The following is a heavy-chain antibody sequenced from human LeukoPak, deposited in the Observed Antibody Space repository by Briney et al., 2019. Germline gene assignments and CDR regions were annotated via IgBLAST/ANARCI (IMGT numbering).Heavy chain of an antibody. V-gene: IGHV1-69*04. CDR1: GGTFSSYA. Sequence: SVKVSCKASGGTFSSYAISWVRQAPGQGLEWMGRIVPILGIANYAQKFQGRVTITADKSTSTAYMELSSLRSEDTAVYYCARDREQLSLLYYYYYGMDVWGQGTTVTVSS. CDR3: ARDREQLSLLYYYYYGMDV. D-gene: IGHD6-6*01. CDR2: IVPILGIA. J-gene: IGHJ6*02.